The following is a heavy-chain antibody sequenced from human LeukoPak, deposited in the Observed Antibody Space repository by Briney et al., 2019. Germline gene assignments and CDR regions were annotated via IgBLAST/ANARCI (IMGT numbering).Heavy chain of an antibody. J-gene: IGHJ3*02. CDR2: INSDGSTT. CDR1: GFTLRSYW. CDR3: VRDGVGFDI. V-gene: IGHV3-74*01. Sequence: GGSLRLSCAAAGFTLRSYWIHWVRQAPGKGLVWVSRINSDGSTTDYADSVKGRFTISRDNAMNTLYLTAEDTAVYYCVRDGVGFDIWGQGTMVTVSS.